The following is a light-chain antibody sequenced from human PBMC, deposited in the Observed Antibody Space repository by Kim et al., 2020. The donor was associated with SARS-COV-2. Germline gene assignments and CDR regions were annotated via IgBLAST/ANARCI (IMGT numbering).Light chain of an antibody. V-gene: IGKV3-15*01. Sequence: EIAMTQSPATLSVSPGERATLSCRASQGVSSNLAWYQQKPGQAPRLLIYGASTRATGIPARFSGSGSGTEFTLTISSLQSEDVAVYYCQQYNNWPPWTFGQGTKVDIK. J-gene: IGKJ1*01. CDR3: QQYNNWPPWT. CDR2: GAS. CDR1: QGVSSN.